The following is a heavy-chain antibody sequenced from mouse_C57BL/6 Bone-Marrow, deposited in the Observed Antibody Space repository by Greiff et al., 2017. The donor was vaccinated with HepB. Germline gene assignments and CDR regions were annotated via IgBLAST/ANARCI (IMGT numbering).Heavy chain of an antibody. CDR3: ARGGGSRYYGSSPYYFDY. CDR1: GISITTGNYR. Sequence: EVKLMESGPGLVKPSQTVFLTCTVTGISITTGNYRWSWIRQFPGNKLEWIGYIYYSGTITYNPSLTSRTTITRDTPKNQFFLEMNSLTAEDTATYYCARGGGSRYYGSSPYYFDYWGQGTTLTVSS. CDR2: IYYSGTI. V-gene: IGHV3-5*01. D-gene: IGHD1-1*01. J-gene: IGHJ2*01.